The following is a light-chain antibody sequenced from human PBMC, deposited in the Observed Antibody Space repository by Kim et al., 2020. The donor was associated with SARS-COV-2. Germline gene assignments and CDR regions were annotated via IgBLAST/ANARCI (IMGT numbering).Light chain of an antibody. CDR1: SSDVGGYNY. CDR3: SSYTSSSTWV. Sequence: QSALTQPASVSGSPGQSITISCTGTSSDVGGYNYVSWYQQHPGKAPKLMIYDVTKRPSGVSKRFSGSKSGNTASLTISGLQAEDEADYYCSSYTSSSTWVFGGGTQLTVL. V-gene: IGLV2-14*01. J-gene: IGLJ3*02. CDR2: DVT.